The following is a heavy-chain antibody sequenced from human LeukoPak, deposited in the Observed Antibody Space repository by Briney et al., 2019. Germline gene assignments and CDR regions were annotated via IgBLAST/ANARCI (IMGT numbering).Heavy chain of an antibody. CDR2: ISYDGRDK. CDR1: GFTFSSFG. D-gene: IGHD6-13*01. Sequence: PGGSLRLSCAASGFTFSSFGMHWVRQAPGKGLEWVAVISYDGRDKHDADSVKGRFTISRDNSKNTLYLQMNSLRTEDTAVYYCARDNLVADSSWPEDGMDVWGQGTTVTVSS. CDR3: ARDNLVADSSWPEDGMDV. V-gene: IGHV3-30*03. J-gene: IGHJ6*02.